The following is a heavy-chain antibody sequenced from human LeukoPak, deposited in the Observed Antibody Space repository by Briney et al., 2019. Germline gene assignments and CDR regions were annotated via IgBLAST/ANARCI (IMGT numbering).Heavy chain of an antibody. D-gene: IGHD5-24*01. J-gene: IGHJ4*02. CDR1: GFXFITYW. CDR3: ARGFSYNHFDY. Sequence: PGGSLRLFCAAAGFXFITYWMHWGRQAPGKGLLWVSDIKSDGSATTYADSVKGRFTISRDNAKNTLYLQMNSLRAEDTAVYYCARGFSYNHFDYWGQGTLVTVSS. CDR2: IKSDGSAT. V-gene: IGHV3-74*01.